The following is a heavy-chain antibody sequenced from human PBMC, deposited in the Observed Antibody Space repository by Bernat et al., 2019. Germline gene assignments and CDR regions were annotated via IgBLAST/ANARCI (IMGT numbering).Heavy chain of an antibody. CDR3: AREGGNYYDSSGPNYYYYGMDV. D-gene: IGHD3-22*01. CDR1: GGTFSSYA. J-gene: IGHJ6*02. Sequence: QVQLVQSGAEVKKPGSSVKVSCKASGGTFSSYAISWVRQAPGQVLEWMGGIIPIFGTANYAQKFQGRVTITADESTSTAYMELSSLRSEDTAVYYCAREGGNYYDSSGPNYYYYGMDVWGQGTTVTVSS. V-gene: IGHV1-69*01. CDR2: IIPIFGTA.